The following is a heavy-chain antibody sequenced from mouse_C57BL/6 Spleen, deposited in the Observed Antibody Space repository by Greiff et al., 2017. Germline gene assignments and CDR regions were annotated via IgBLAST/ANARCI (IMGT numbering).Heavy chain of an antibody. CDR2: IYPCCGST. CDR3: DARGIYYGIPAWFAY. D-gene: IGHD2-1*01. J-gene: IGHJ3*01. V-gene: IGHV1-55*01. Sequence: QVPLQQPGAELVKPGASVKMSCKASGYTFTSYCITWVKQRPGQGLEWIGDIYPCCGSTNYNEKFKSKATLTVDQSSSTAYMKLNSLKYEEAAVYYCDARGIYYGIPAWFAYWGKGTLGTVSA. CDR1: GYTFTSYC.